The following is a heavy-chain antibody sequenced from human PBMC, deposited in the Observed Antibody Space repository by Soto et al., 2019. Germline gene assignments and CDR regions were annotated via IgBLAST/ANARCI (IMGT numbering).Heavy chain of an antibody. J-gene: IGHJ6*03. V-gene: IGHV3-23*01. CDR2: ISGSGDST. D-gene: IGHD3-16*01. CDR3: AKSARLYLGDGQYYYHYYMDV. Sequence: PGGSLRLSCAASGFTFSSYAMSWVRQAPGKGLEWVSAISGSGDSTFYADSVKGRFTISRDNSKNTLYLQMNSLRAEDTAVYYCAKSARLYLGDGQYYYHYYMDVWGKGTTVTDFS. CDR1: GFTFSSYA.